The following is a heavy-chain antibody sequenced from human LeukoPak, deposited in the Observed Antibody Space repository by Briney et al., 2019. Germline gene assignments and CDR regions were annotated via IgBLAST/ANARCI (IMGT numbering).Heavy chain of an antibody. J-gene: IGHJ4*02. V-gene: IGHV5-10-1*01. CDR3: ARQVAARGGFDY. CDR2: IDPSDSYT. D-gene: IGHD6-6*01. CDR1: GYSFTSYW. Sequence: GEPLRISCKGSGYSFTSYWISWVRKMPGKGLEWMGRIDPSDSYTNYSPSFQGHVTISVDKSISTAYLQWSSLKASDTAMYYCARQVAARGGFDYWGQGTLVTVSS.